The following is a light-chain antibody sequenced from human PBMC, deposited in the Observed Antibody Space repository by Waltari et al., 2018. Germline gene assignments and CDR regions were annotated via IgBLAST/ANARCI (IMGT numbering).Light chain of an antibody. V-gene: IGLV1-40*01. Sequence: QSVLTQPPSVSGAPGQTVTISCTGVSSNTGAGYDVHCDQQLPGTAPKLLIYGNSNRPSGVPDRFSGSKSGTSASLAITGLQAEDEADYYCQSYDSSLSGLWVFGGGTKLTVL. J-gene: IGLJ3*02. CDR2: GNS. CDR3: QSYDSSLSGLWV. CDR1: SSNTGAGYD.